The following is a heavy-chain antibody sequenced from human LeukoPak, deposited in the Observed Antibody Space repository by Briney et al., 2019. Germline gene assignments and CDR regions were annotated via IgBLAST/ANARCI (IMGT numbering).Heavy chain of an antibody. D-gene: IGHD2-2*01. CDR3: ARGLGYCTSTTCLLPFDY. CDR2: IYSGGST. V-gene: IGHV3-53*01. Sequence: GGSLRLSCAASGFTVSTYYMTWVRQAPGKGRACVSFIYSGGSTYYADSVKGRFTVSRDNSKNTLYLQMNSLRAEDTAMYYCARGLGYCTSTTCLLPFDYWGQGTLVTVSS. J-gene: IGHJ4*02. CDR1: GFTVSTYY.